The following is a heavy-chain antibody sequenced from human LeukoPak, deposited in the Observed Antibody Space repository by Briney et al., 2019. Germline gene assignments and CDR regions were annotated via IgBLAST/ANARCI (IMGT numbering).Heavy chain of an antibody. CDR2: TFYWSKWYN. Sequence: SQTLSLTCAISGDSVPSNSAAWHWLRQSPSRGLEWLGRTFYWSKWYNDFAVSVKSRITHYPDTSKNQFSLQLNSVTPEDTAVYYCARGEYYGSGSPTNFDYWGQGTLVTVSS. CDR1: GDSVPSNSAA. D-gene: IGHD3-10*01. CDR3: ARGEYYGSGSPTNFDY. J-gene: IGHJ4*02. V-gene: IGHV6-1*01.